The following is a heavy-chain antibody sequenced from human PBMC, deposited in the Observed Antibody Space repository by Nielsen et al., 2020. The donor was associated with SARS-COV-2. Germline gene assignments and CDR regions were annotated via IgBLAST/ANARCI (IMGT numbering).Heavy chain of an antibody. Sequence: GGSLRLSCAASGFTFSSYAMSWVRQVPGKGLEWVSAISGSGGSTYYADSVKGRFTISRDNSKNTLYLQMNSLRAEDTAVYYCAKISAVAGTKWFDPWGQGTLVTVSS. CDR2: ISGSGGST. J-gene: IGHJ5*02. D-gene: IGHD6-19*01. CDR1: GFTFSSYA. V-gene: IGHV3-23*01. CDR3: AKISAVAGTKWFDP.